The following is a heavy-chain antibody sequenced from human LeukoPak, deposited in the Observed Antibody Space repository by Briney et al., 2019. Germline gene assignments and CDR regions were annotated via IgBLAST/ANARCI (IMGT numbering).Heavy chain of an antibody. CDR3: AKRSLVRTVGYYYGMDV. Sequence: SETLSLTCTVSGGSISSYYWSWIRQPPGKGLEWIGYIYYSGSTNYNPSLKSRVTISVDTSKNQFSLKLSSVTAADTAVYYCAKRSLVRTVGYYYGMDVWGQGTTVTVSS. CDR2: IYYSGST. D-gene: IGHD1-26*01. J-gene: IGHJ6*02. CDR1: GGSISSYY. V-gene: IGHV4-59*01.